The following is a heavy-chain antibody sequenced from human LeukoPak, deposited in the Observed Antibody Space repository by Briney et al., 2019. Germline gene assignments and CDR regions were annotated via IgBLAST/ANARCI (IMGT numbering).Heavy chain of an antibody. D-gene: IGHD3-3*01. V-gene: IGHV4-34*01. CDR1: GGSFSGYY. Sequence: SETLSLTCAVYGGSFSGYYWSWIRQRPGKGLEWIGEINHSGSTNYNPSLKSRVTISVDTSKNQFSLKLSSVTAADTAVYYCARGRSYDFWSGYYKSWFDPWGQGTLVTVSS. CDR2: INHSGST. J-gene: IGHJ5*02. CDR3: ARGRSYDFWSGYYKSWFDP.